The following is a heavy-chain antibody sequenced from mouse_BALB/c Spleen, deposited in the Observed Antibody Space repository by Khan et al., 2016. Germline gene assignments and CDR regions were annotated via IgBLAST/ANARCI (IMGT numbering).Heavy chain of an antibody. V-gene: IGHV5-17*02. CDR1: GFTFSGFG. Sequence: EVQLLETGGDLVQPGGSRKLSCAASGFTFSGFGMHWVRQAPEKGLERVAYITSGSTNIYYADTVKGRFTISRDNPKNTLFLQMTSLRSEDTAMYYCARMGGSYAMDYWGQGTSVTVSS. CDR2: ITSGSTNI. J-gene: IGHJ4*01. CDR3: ARMGGSYAMDY.